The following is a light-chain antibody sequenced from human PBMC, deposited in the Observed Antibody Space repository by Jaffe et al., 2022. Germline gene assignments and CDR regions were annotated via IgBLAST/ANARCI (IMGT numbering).Light chain of an antibody. V-gene: IGLV3-19*01. CDR1: SLRTYF. CDR3: NSRDSSGKYVV. Sequence: SSELTQDPAVSVALGQTVRLTCQGDSLRTYFATWYQQRPGQAPLLVIYGENRRPSGIPDRFSGSRSGNVASLTITGAQAEDEADYYCNSRDSSGKYVVFGGGTKVTVL. CDR2: GEN. J-gene: IGLJ2*01.